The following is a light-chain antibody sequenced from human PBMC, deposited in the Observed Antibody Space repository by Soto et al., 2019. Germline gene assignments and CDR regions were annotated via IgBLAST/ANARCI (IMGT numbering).Light chain of an antibody. Sequence: QSALTQPASVSGSPGQSFTVSCTETSRDAGGYNYVSWYQQHPGKAPKLMIYDVSNRPSGVSNRFSGSKSGNTASLTISGLQAEDEADYYCSSYTSSTFYVFGTGTRLT. CDR1: SRDAGGYNY. V-gene: IGLV2-14*01. CDR2: DVS. CDR3: SSYTSSTFYV. J-gene: IGLJ1*01.